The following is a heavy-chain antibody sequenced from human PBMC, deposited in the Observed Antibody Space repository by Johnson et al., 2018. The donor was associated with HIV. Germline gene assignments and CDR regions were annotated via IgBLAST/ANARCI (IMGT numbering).Heavy chain of an antibody. J-gene: IGHJ3*02. Sequence: MLLVESGGGVVQPGGSLRLSCAASGLTFSSYWMSWVRQAPGKGLAWVANIKQDGSEKYYVDSVKGRFTISRDNSKNTLYLQMNSLRTEDTALYYCAKDASSGWAGAFDIWGQGTMVTVSS. CDR1: GLTFSSYW. CDR2: IKQDGSEK. V-gene: IGHV3-7*03. D-gene: IGHD6-19*01. CDR3: AKDASSGWAGAFDI.